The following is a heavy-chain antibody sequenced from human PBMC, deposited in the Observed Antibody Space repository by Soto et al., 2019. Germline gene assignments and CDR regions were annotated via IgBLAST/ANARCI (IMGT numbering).Heavy chain of an antibody. V-gene: IGHV4-4*02. Sequence: QVQLQESGPGLVKPSGTLSLTCAVSSGTISSSHWWTWVRQPPGKGLEWIGEINQSGSPNYNPSLRSRVTLSVDKSKSQFFLRLSSVTAADTAIYYCAGLGLVAAHREFDPWGQGTLVTVSS. CDR2: INQSGSP. CDR1: SGTISSSHW. J-gene: IGHJ5*02. D-gene: IGHD2-15*01. CDR3: AGLGLVAAHREFDP.